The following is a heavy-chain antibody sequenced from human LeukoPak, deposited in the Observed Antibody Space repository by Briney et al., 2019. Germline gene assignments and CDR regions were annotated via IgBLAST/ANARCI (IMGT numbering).Heavy chain of an antibody. CDR2: IKSKTDGGTT. J-gene: IGHJ4*02. Sequence: GGSLRLPCAASGFTFSNAWMSWVRQAPGKGLEWVGRIKSKTDGGTTDYAAPVKGRFTISRDDSKNTLYLQMNSLKTEDTAVYYCTTDRQIPSPYFDYWGQGTLVTVSS. CDR3: TTDRQIPSPYFDY. V-gene: IGHV3-15*01. CDR1: GFTFSNAW.